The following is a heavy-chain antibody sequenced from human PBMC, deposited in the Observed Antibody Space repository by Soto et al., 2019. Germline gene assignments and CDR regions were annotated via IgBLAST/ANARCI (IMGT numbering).Heavy chain of an antibody. CDR1: GFTFSTYS. CDR2: ISSSSGTI. V-gene: IGHV3-48*02. Sequence: GGALRLSCAASGFTFSTYSMNWVRQAPGKGLEWVSYISSSSGTIYYADSVKGRFTISRVNAKNSLYLQINSLRDADTAVYYCARRSYGDYEFDYWGQGTLVTVPS. J-gene: IGHJ4*02. D-gene: IGHD4-17*01. CDR3: ARRSYGDYEFDY.